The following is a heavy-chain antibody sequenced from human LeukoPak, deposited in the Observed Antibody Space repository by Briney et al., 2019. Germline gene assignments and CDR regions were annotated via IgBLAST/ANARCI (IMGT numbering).Heavy chain of an antibody. Sequence: GGSLRLSCAASGFTFSSYWMHWVRQAPGKGLVWVSRINSDGFSISYADSMKGRFTISRDNAKNTLYLQMNSLRVEDTAVYYCTRSPPNWFDPWGQGTLVTVSS. J-gene: IGHJ5*02. CDR2: INSDGFSI. V-gene: IGHV3-74*01. CDR1: GFTFSSYW. CDR3: TRSPPNWFDP.